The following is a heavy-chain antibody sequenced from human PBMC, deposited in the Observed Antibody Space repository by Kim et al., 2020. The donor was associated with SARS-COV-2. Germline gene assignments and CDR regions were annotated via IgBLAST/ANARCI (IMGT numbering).Heavy chain of an antibody. D-gene: IGHD1-26*01. J-gene: IGHJ4*02. Sequence: GGSLRLSCAASGFTFSIYGMHWVRQAPGKGLEWVAVIWYDGSNKYYADSVKGRFTISRDNSKNTLYLQMNSLRAEDTAVYYCARDFAVGDTSDLDYWGQGTLVTVSS. CDR1: GFTFSIYG. CDR2: IWYDGSNK. CDR3: ARDFAVGDTSDLDY. V-gene: IGHV3-33*01.